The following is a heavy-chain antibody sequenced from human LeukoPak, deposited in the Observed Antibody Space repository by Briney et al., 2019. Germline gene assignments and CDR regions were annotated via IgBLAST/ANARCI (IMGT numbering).Heavy chain of an antibody. CDR3: ARSIWSGYYYFDY. V-gene: IGHV3-48*01. CDR1: GFTFSSYS. D-gene: IGHD3-3*01. J-gene: IGHJ4*02. Sequence: GGSLRLSCAASGFTFSSYSMNWVRQAPGKGLEWVSYISSSSSTIYYADSVRGRFTISRDNAKNSLYLQMNSLRAEDTAVYYCARSIWSGYYYFDYWGQGTLVTVSS. CDR2: ISSSSSTI.